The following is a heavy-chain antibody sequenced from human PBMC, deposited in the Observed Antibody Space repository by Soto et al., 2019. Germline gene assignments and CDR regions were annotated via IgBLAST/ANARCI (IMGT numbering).Heavy chain of an antibody. CDR1: GGSISRGPYY. Sequence: QLQLQESGPGLVKPPETLSLTCTVSGGSISRGPYYWGWVRQPPGKGLEWIGTISHSGRNYYNPSLKGRVTISADTSKNQFSLRLTSVTAADTAVYFCARLGSSGWYQGSSFDYWGQGTLVTVSS. D-gene: IGHD6-19*01. J-gene: IGHJ4*02. CDR2: ISHSGRN. CDR3: ARLGSSGWYQGSSFDY. V-gene: IGHV4-39*01.